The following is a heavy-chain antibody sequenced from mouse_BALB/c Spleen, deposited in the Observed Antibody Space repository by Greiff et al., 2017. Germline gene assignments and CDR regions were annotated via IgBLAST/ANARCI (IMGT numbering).Heavy chain of an antibody. V-gene: IGHV1-69*02. Sequence: VQLQQPGAELVKPGAPVKLSCKASGYTFTSYWMNWVKQRPGRGLEWIGRIDPSDSETHYNQKFKDKATLTVDKSSSTAYIQLSSLTSEDSAVYYCARDGFDVWGAGTTVTVSS. J-gene: IGHJ1*01. CDR3: ARDGFDV. CDR1: GYTFTSYW. CDR2: IDPSDSET.